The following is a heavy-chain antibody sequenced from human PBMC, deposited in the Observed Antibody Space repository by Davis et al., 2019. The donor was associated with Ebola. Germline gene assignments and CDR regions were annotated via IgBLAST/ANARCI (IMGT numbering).Heavy chain of an antibody. CDR1: GFTFSSYW. CDR3: ARVGERQSAFDY. J-gene: IGHJ4*02. D-gene: IGHD2-21*01. Sequence: GESLKISCAASGFTFSSYWMSWVRQAPGKGLEWVSSISSSSSYIYYADSVKGRFTISRDNAKNSLFLQMNSLRAEDTAVYYCARVGERQSAFDYWGQGTLVTVSS. V-gene: IGHV3-21*01. CDR2: ISSSSSYI.